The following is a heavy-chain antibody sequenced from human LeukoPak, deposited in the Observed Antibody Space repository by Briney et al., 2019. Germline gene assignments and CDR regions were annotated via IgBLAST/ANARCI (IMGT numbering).Heavy chain of an antibody. V-gene: IGHV4-39*01. CDR1: GDSISSYNYY. Sequence: PSETLSLTCTVSGDSISSYNYYWGWIRQPPGKGLEWIGNVFHTGSTYYNPSLTSRLSIPVYTSREQFPLTLSSVTAADTAVYYCVRRHESRTYSFDKWGRGTLVTVSS. CDR2: VFHTGST. CDR3: VRRHESRTYSFDK. J-gene: IGHJ4*02. D-gene: IGHD3-22*01.